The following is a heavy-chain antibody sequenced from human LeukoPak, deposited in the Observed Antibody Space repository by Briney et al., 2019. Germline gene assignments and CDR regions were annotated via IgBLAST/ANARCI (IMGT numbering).Heavy chain of an antibody. D-gene: IGHD3-22*01. CDR1: GFTVSSNY. CDR3: AKDSSGYYQYYFDY. J-gene: IGHJ4*02. Sequence: GGSLRLSCAASGFTVSSNYMSWVRQAPGKGLEWVSVIYSGGSTYYADSVKGRFTISRDNSKNTLYLQMNSLRAEDTAVYYCAKDSSGYYQYYFDYWGQGTLVTVSS. V-gene: IGHV3-53*01. CDR2: IYSGGST.